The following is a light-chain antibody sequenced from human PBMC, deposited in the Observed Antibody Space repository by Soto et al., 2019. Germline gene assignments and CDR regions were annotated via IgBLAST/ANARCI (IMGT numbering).Light chain of an antibody. CDR2: VAS. CDR3: QHSYGIHIT. CDR1: QSISRY. J-gene: IGKJ5*01. Sequence: IQMTQSPSSLSASVGDRVTITGRASQSISRYLNWYQQKPGKAPNLLIYVASSLQSQVPSRFSCSRSGKDLTLTITSLQPEDFPTYYCQHSYGIHITVGQGTRLEIK. V-gene: IGKV1-39*01.